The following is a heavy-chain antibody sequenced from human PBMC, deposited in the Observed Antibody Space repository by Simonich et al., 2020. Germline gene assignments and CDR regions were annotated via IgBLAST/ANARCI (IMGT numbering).Heavy chain of an antibody. CDR1: GYTFTGYY. D-gene: IGHD7-27*01. V-gene: IGHV1-2*02. Sequence: QVQLVQSGAEVKKPGASVKVSCKASGYTFTGYYMHWVRQAPGQGLEWMGWINPNRGGKNYAQKFQGRVTMTRDTSISTAYMELSRLRSDDTAVYYCARGALTGDYYYMDVWGKGTTVTVSS. J-gene: IGHJ6*03. CDR2: INPNRGGK. CDR3: ARGALTGDYYYMDV.